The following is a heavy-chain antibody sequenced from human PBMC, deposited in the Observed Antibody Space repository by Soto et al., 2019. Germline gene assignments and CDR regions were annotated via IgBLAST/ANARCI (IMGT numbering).Heavy chain of an antibody. CDR3: AKECCGGGQIRQNGMDV. D-gene: IGHD2-21*01. J-gene: IGHJ6*02. CDR2: TSYDGSNE. V-gene: IGHV3-30*18. Sequence: GSLRLSCAASGFIFSSFGMHWVRQAPGRGLEWVSVTSYDGSNEYYADSVKGRFTISRDNSKNTLFLQMNSLRAEDTAVYYCAKECCGGGQIRQNGMDVWGQGTTVTVSS. CDR1: GFIFSSFG.